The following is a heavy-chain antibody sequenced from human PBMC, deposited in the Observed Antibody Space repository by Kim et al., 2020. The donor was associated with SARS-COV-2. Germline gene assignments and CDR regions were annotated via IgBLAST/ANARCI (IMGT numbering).Heavy chain of an antibody. D-gene: IGHD3-10*01. V-gene: IGHV4-39*01. CDR3: ARHGKGSGVLYYYGMDV. J-gene: IGHJ6*02. Sequence: LKSRVTISVDTSKNQFSLKLSSVTAADTAVYYWARHGKGSGVLYYYGMDVWGQGTTVTVSS.